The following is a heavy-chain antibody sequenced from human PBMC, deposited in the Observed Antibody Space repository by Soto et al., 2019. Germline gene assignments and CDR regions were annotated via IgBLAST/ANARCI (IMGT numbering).Heavy chain of an antibody. V-gene: IGHV1-3*01. Sequence: XSVKVSCKASGYTFTSYAMHWVRQAPGQRLEWMGWINAGNGNTKYSQKFQGRVTITRDTSASTAYMELSSLRSEDTAVYYCARVDEGCSSTSCYNDYYYGMDVWGQGTTVTVTS. CDR1: GYTFTSYA. J-gene: IGHJ6*02. CDR3: ARVDEGCSSTSCYNDYYYGMDV. CDR2: INAGNGNT. D-gene: IGHD2-2*02.